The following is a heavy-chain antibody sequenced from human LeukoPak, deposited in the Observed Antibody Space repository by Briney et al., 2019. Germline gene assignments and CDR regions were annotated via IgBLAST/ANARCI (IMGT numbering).Heavy chain of an antibody. CDR2: IIPIFGTA. V-gene: IGHV1-69*05. J-gene: IGHJ4*02. D-gene: IGHD3-22*01. CDR3: ARGSSSYYYDSSGYYELDY. Sequence: SVKLSCKASGGTFSSYAISWVRQAPGQGLEWMGRIIPIFGTANYAQKFQGRVTITTDESTSTAYMELSSLRSEDTAVYYCARGSSSYYYDSSGYYELDYWGQGTLVTVSS. CDR1: GGTFSSYA.